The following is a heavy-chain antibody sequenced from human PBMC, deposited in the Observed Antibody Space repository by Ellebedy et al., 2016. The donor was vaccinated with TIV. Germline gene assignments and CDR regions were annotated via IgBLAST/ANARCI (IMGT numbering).Heavy chain of an antibody. CDR2: IIPIFGTA. J-gene: IGHJ6*02. D-gene: IGHD7-27*01. Sequence: SVKVSXXASGGTFSSYAISWVRQAPGQGLEWMGGIIPIFGTANYAQKFQGRVTITADESTSTAYMELSSLRSEDTAVYYCARERAGTGGPPYYYYYGMDVWGQGTTVTVSS. V-gene: IGHV1-69*13. CDR3: ARERAGTGGPPYYYYYGMDV. CDR1: GGTFSSYA.